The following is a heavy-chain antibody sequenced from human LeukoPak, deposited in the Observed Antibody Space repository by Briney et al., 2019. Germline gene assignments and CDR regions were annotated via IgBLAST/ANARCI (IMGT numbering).Heavy chain of an antibody. D-gene: IGHD3-9*01. CDR3: ARGLGDYNTDWFPVSGY. CDR2: MNPGSGDT. J-gene: IGHJ4*02. V-gene: IGHV1-8*01. CDR1: GYAFTTYD. Sequence: ASVKVSCKASGYAFTTYDMTWVRQATGQGLEWMGWMNPGSGDTAYAQKFQDRVTMTRDTSISTAYMELSSLESEDTAIYYCARGLGDYNTDWFPVSGYWGQGTLVTVSS.